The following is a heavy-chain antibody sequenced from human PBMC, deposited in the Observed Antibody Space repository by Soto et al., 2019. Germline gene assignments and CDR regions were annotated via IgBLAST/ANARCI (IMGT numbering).Heavy chain of an antibody. D-gene: IGHD2-15*01. Sequence: QVQLVESGGGVVQPGRSLSLSCAASGFTFSSYGMHWVRQAPGKGLQWVALISYDGSNKYYVDSVRGRFTISRDNSKNTLYLKMNSLRAEDTAVYYCAKDDGGSNNYLDRYYYDMDFWGKGTTVTGSS. CDR1: GFTFSSYG. V-gene: IGHV3-30*18. CDR2: ISYDGSNK. J-gene: IGHJ6*03. CDR3: AKDDGGSNNYLDRYYYDMDF.